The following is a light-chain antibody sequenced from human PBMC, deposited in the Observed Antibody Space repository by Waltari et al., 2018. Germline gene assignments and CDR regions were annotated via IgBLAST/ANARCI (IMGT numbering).Light chain of an antibody. CDR1: QSLLHSSGNTF. CDR3: MQARQTPWT. J-gene: IGKJ1*01. V-gene: IGKV2-28*01. CDR2: LIS. Sequence: DIVMTQSPLSLSVTPGEPAAIYCRSSQSLLHSSGNTFLDWYFQKPWQSPQLLIYLISNRASGVPDRFSGSGSGTDFTLKISRVEAEDVGVYFCMQARQTPWTFGQGTKVEIK.